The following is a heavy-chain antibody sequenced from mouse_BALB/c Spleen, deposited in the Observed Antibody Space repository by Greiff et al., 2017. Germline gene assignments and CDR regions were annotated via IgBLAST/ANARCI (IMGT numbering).Heavy chain of an antibody. CDR3: ARGEYFDV. Sequence: EVQLVESGGGLVKPGGSLKLSCAASGFTFSSYAMSWVRQTPEKRLEWVASISSGGSTYYPDSVKGRFTISRDNARNILYLQMSSLRSEDTAMYYCARGEYFDVWGAGTTVTVSS. CDR1: GFTFSSYA. V-gene: IGHV5-6-5*01. J-gene: IGHJ1*01. CDR2: ISSGGST.